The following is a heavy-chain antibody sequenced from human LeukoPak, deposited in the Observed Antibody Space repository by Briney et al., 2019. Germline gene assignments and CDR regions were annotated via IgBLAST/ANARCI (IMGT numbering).Heavy chain of an antibody. V-gene: IGHV3-66*01. CDR2: IYSGGST. CDR1: GFTVSSNY. Sequence: SGGSLRLSCAASGFTVSSNYMSWVRQAPGKGLEWVLVIYSGGSTYYADSVKGRFTISRDNSKNTLYLQMNSLRAEDTAVHYCARDLRGGYSYGYIDYWGQGTLVTVSS. D-gene: IGHD5-18*01. J-gene: IGHJ4*02. CDR3: ARDLRGGYSYGYIDY.